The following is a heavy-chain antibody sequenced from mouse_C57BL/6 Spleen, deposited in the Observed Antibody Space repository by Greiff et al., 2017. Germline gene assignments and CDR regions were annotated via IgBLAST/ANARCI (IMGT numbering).Heavy chain of an antibody. CDR3: ARDEDAMDY. J-gene: IGHJ4*01. Sequence: EVQLVESAGGLVQPGRSMKISCTASGFTFSDYYMAWVRQVTEKGLEWVANINYDGSSTSYLDSLKSRFIISSANAKNMLYLQMSSLKSEDTATYYCARDEDAMDYWGQGASGTVSS. CDR1: GFTFSDYY. V-gene: IGHV5-16*01. CDR2: INYDGSST.